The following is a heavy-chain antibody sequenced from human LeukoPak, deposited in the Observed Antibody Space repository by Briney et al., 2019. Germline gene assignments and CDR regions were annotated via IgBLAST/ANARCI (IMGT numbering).Heavy chain of an antibody. CDR1: GERVSSNTAS. D-gene: IGHD4-11*01. V-gene: IGHV6-1*01. J-gene: IGHJ5*02. CDR2: TYYRSKWSN. CDR3: ARDRDSDFEWGPYDP. Sequence: SQTLSLTCAISGERVSSNTASWNWFRQSPSRGLEWLGRTYYRSKWSNDYAPSVIGRITINADTSRNQFSLHLNSVTPEDTAVYFCARDRDSDFEWGPYDPWGQGTLVVVSS.